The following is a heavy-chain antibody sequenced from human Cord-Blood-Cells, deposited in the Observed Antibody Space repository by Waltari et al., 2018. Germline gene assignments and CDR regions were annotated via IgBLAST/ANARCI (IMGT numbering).Heavy chain of an antibody. J-gene: IGHJ4*02. V-gene: IGHV4-39*01. D-gene: IGHD1-26*01. Sequence: QLQLQESCPGLVKPSETLSLTSTVPGVSISSSRYYWGWIRQPPGKGLEWSGSIYYSGSTYYNPSLKSRVTISVDTSKNQFSLKLSSVTAADTAVYYCARHFWGATTIDYWGQGTLVTVSS. CDR1: GVSISSSRYY. CDR2: IYYSGST. CDR3: ARHFWGATTIDY.